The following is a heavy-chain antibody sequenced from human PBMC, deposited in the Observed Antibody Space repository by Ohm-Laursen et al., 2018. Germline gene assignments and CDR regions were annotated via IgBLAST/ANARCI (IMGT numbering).Heavy chain of an antibody. Sequence: GTLSLTCDVSGLSISNSNWWGWIRQPPGKGLEWVGYLYYSGTTYYNPSLKSRVTMSVDTSKNQFSVKLTSVTAVDTAVYHCARDPVRGLTDYWGQGTLVTVSS. CDR1: GLSISNSNW. J-gene: IGHJ4*02. D-gene: IGHD3-16*01. CDR2: LYYSGTT. CDR3: ARDPVRGLTDY. V-gene: IGHV4-28*03.